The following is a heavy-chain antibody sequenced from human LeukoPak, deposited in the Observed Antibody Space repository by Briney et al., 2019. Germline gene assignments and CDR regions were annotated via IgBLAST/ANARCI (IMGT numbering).Heavy chain of an antibody. D-gene: IGHD3-16*02. CDR1: GGSFSGYY. CDR2: INHSGST. V-gene: IGHV4-34*01. CDR3: ARLGYVWGSYRPHDY. Sequence: SETLSLTCAVYGGSFSGYYWSWIRQPPGKGLEWIGEINHSGSTNYNPSLKSRVTISVDTSKNQFSLKLSSVTAADTAVYYCARLGYVWGSYRPHDYWGQGTLVTVSS. J-gene: IGHJ4*02.